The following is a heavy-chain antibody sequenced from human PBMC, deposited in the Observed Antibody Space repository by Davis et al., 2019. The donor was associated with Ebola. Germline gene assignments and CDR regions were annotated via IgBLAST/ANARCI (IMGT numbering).Heavy chain of an antibody. CDR1: GYTFTSYA. V-gene: IGHV1-3*01. CDR3: ARDSGMVQGAYYYGMDV. CDR2: INAGNGNT. D-gene: IGHD3-10*01. J-gene: IGHJ6*02. Sequence: ASVKVSCKASGYTFTSYAMHWVRQAPGQRLEWMGWINAGNGNTKYSQKFQGRVTITRDTSASTAYMELSSLRSEDTAVYYCARDSGMVQGAYYYGMDVWGQGTTVTVSS.